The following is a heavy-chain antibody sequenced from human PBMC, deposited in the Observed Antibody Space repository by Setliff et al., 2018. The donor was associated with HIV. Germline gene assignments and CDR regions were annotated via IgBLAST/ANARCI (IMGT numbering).Heavy chain of an antibody. CDR1: GGSISSSNW. CDR3: ARASGDTSKFVNYYYYYMDV. J-gene: IGHJ6*03. CDR2: INHGGST. Sequence: TLSLTCTVSGGSISSSNWWSWVRQPPGKGLEWIGDINHGGSTNYNPSPKSRVTISVDMSKNQISLKLSSVTAADTAVYYCARASGDTSKFVNYYYYYMDVWGKGTTVTVSS. V-gene: IGHV4-4*02. D-gene: IGHD6-19*01.